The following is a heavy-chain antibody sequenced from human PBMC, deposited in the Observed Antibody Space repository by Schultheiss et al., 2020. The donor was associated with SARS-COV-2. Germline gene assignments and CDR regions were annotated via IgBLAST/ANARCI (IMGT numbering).Heavy chain of an antibody. Sequence: SETLSLTCTVSGGSISSYYWSWIRQPPGKGLEWIGYIYYSGSTNYNPSLKSRVTILVDTSKNQFSLKLSSVTAADTALYYCARVYANDAFDIWGQGTMVTVSS. D-gene: IGHD2-2*01. CDR2: IYYSGST. CDR1: GGSISSYY. V-gene: IGHV4-59*12. J-gene: IGHJ3*02. CDR3: ARVYANDAFDI.